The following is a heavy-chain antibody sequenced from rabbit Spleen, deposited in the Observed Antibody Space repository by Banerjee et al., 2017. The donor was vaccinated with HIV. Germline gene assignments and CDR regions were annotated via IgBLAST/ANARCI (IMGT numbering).Heavy chain of an antibody. CDR2: INIVTGKS. Sequence: QEQLVESGGGLVKPEGSLKLSCTASGFSFSNKAVMCWVRQAPGKGLEWIACINIVTGKSVYASWAKGRFTMSRTSSTTVTLQVTSLTAADTATYFCTREGYAYGYALDSLWGPGTLVTVS. D-gene: IGHD6-1*01. CDR3: TREGYAYGYALDSL. CDR1: GFSFSNKAV. J-gene: IGHJ4*01. V-gene: IGHV1S45*01.